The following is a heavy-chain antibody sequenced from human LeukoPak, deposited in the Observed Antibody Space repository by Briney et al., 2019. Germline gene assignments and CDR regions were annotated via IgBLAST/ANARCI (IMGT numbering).Heavy chain of an antibody. D-gene: IGHD1-1*01. CDR1: GGSISSSGYY. CDR2: VDYSGNT. Sequence: SETLSLTCTVSGGSISSSGYYWGWIRQSPGKGLEWIGSVDYSGNTYYNPSLESRVTTSVDMSKNQFSLKLSSATAADTAVYYCATSAGTVFLPRFYFKDWGQGTLVTVSS. V-gene: IGHV4-39*01. CDR3: ATSAGTVFLPRFYFKD. J-gene: IGHJ4*02.